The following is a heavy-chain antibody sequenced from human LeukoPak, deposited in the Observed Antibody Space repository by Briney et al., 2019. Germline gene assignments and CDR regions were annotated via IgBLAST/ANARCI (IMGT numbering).Heavy chain of an antibody. CDR3: ARKAYGLDV. Sequence: GGSLRLSCAASGFTFSSYWMSWVRQAPGKGLEWVANINQDGSEKYYVDSVKGRFPIYRDNAKNSLYLQMNSLRAEDTAVYYCARKAYGLDVWGKGTTVTGSS. CDR2: INQDGSEK. CDR1: GFTFSSYW. V-gene: IGHV3-7*03. J-gene: IGHJ6*04.